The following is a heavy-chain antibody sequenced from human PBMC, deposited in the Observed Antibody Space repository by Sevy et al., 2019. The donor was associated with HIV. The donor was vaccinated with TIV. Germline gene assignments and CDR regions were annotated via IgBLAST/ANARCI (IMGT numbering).Heavy chain of an antibody. CDR1: GFTFSSYW. D-gene: IGHD2-2*01. CDR2: IKQDGSEK. V-gene: IGHV3-7*03. J-gene: IGHJ6*02. Sequence: GGSLRLSCAASGFTFSSYWMSWVRQAPGKGLEWVANIKQDGSEKYYVDSVKGQFTISRDNAKKSLYLELNSLRDEDTAEYYCARESGYSCSGTSCSSYVKEYSYGMDIWGQGTSVTVSS. CDR3: ARESGYSCSGTSCSSYVKEYSYGMDI.